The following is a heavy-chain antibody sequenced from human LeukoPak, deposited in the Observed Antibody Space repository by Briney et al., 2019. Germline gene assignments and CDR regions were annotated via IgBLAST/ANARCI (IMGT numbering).Heavy chain of an antibody. D-gene: IGHD1-26*01. CDR1: GFTFTGYA. Sequence: GLSARLSCGDSGFTFTGYAMTWVRQAPGKELEWISTISDGGYNTYYADSVKGRFTISRDNSKYTLYLQMSGLRAEDTAVYYCARVRGSYSFDYWGQGTLVAVSS. V-gene: IGHV3-23*01. CDR3: ARVRGSYSFDY. CDR2: ISDGGYNT. J-gene: IGHJ4*02.